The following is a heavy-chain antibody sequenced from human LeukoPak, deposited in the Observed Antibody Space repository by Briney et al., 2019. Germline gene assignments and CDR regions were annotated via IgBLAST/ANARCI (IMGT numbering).Heavy chain of an antibody. V-gene: IGHV4-59*01. D-gene: IGHD3-10*01. J-gene: IGHJ6*03. Sequence: SETLSLTCTVSGGSISSYYWSWIRQPPGKGLEWIGYIYYSGSTNYNPSLKGRVTISVDTSKNQFSLKLSSVTAADTAVYYCARTTTVRGTYYMDVWGKGTTVTVSS. CDR1: GGSISSYY. CDR3: ARTTTVRGTYYMDV. CDR2: IYYSGST.